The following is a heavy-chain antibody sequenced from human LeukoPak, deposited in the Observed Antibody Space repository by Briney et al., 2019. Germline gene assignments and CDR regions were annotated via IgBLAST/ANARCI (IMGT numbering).Heavy chain of an antibody. CDR3: AKDPDSSAYLDY. Sequence: GGSLRLSCAASGFTFSSYAMSWVRQAPGKGLEWVSLISGSGGSTYYTYYADSVKGRFTISRDNSKNTLYLQMNSLRAEDTAVYYCAKDPDSSAYLDYWGQGTLVTVSS. V-gene: IGHV3-23*01. CDR2: ISGSGGSTYYT. D-gene: IGHD3-22*01. J-gene: IGHJ4*02. CDR1: GFTFSSYA.